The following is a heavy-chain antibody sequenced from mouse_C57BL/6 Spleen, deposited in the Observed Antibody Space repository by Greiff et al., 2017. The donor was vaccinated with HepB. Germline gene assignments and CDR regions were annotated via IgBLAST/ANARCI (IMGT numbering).Heavy chain of an antibody. CDR2: IDPETGGT. CDR1: GYTFTDYE. D-gene: IGHD2-5*01. V-gene: IGHV1-15*01. J-gene: IGHJ4*01. CDR3: TRQAPYSNSFMDY. Sequence: QVQLQQSGAELVRPGASVTLSCKASGYTFTDYEMHWVKQTPVHGLEWIGAIDPETGGTAYNQKFKGKAILTADKSSSTAYMELRSLTSEDSAVYYCTRQAPYSNSFMDYWGQGTSVTVSS.